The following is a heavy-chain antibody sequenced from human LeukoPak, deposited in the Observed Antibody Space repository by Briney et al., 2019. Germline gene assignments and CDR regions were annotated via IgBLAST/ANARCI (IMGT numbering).Heavy chain of an antibody. V-gene: IGHV3-23*01. D-gene: IGHD3-9*01. CDR1: GFTFSSCA. J-gene: IGHJ6*02. CDR3: AKAQRTIRQYFYDGMDV. Sequence: GGSLRLSCAASGFTFSSCAMSWVRQAPGKGLEWVSVVSGSGSSTYYADSVKGRFTISRDNSKNTLYLQMNSLRAEDTAVYFCAKAQRTIRQYFYDGMDVWGQGATVTVSS. CDR2: VSGSGSST.